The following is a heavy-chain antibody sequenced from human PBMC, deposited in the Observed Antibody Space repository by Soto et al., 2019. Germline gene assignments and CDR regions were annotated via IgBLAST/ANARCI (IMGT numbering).Heavy chain of an antibody. CDR1: GFTFSSRW. CDR3: ARGTQTTVTTRLFDC. D-gene: IGHD4-17*01. Sequence: EVQLVESGGGLVQTGGSLRLSCAASGFTFSSRWMHWVRQAPGKGLVWVSRINSDGTTITYADSVKGRFTIPRDNAKNTLYLQMNSLRAEDTAVYYCARGTQTTVTTRLFDCWGQGTLVTVSS. CDR2: INSDGTTI. V-gene: IGHV3-74*01. J-gene: IGHJ4*02.